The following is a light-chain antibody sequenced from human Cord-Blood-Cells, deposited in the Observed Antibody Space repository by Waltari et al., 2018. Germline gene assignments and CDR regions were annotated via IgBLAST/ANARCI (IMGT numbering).Light chain of an antibody. J-gene: IGLJ3*02. V-gene: IGLV2-14*01. CDR2: DVS. Sequence: QSALTQPASVSGSPGQSITISCTGTSSDVGGYNYVSWYQQHPGKAPKLMINDVSKRPSGVSNRFSGCKAGNKASLTISGLQAEDEADYYCSSYTSSSTRVFGGGTKLTVL. CDR3: SSYTSSSTRV. CDR1: SSDVGGYNY.